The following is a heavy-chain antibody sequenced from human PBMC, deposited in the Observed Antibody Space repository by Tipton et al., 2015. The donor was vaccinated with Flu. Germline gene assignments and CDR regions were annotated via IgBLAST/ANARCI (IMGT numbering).Heavy chain of an antibody. Sequence: SLRLSCAASGFTFSSYSMNWVRQAPGKGLEWVSSISSSSSYIYYADSVKGRFTISRDNAKNSLYLQMNSLRAEDTAVYYCAGRIPGDSYSSGMDVWGQGTSVTVSS. D-gene: IGHD2-21*01. CDR3: AGRIPGDSYSSGMDV. CDR1: GFTFSSYS. V-gene: IGHV3-21*01. CDR2: ISSSSSYI. J-gene: IGHJ6*02.